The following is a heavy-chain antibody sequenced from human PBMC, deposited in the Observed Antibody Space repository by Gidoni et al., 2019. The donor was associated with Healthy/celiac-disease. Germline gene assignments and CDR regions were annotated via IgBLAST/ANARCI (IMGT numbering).Heavy chain of an antibody. CDR1: GFTFDDYA. J-gene: IGHJ4*02. D-gene: IGHD2-2*01. CDR3: AKARCSSTSCSHDY. Sequence: EVQLVESGGGLVQPGRSLRLSCAASGFTFDDYAMHWVRQAPGKGLEWVSGISWNSGSIGYADSVKGRFTISRDNAKNSLYLQMNSLRAEDTALYYCAKARCSSTSCSHDYWGQGTLVTDSS. CDR2: ISWNSGSI. V-gene: IGHV3-9*01.